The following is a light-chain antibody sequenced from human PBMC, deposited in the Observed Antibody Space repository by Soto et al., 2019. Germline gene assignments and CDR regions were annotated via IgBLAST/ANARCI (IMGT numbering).Light chain of an antibody. CDR3: QHYYDNVVWT. Sequence: DIPMTQSPSTLSASIGGSVTITCRASQSISNWLAAYQQQPGKAPNLLIYDVSNLGSGGTSRCSGSGSATEFTLIISSLQADEFAAYYCQHYYDNVVWTFGQGTKVDIK. CDR1: QSISNW. V-gene: IGKV1-5*01. J-gene: IGKJ1*01. CDR2: DVS.